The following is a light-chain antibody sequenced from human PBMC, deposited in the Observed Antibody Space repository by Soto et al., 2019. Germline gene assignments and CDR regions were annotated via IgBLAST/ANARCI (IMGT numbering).Light chain of an antibody. CDR3: QQYGSSGLT. J-gene: IGKJ4*01. V-gene: IGKV3-20*01. Sequence: EIVLTQSPGTLSLSPGERATLSCRASQSFIKNHRTWFHLKPVQAPRFLIYGGSNRATGIPDRFSGSGSGTDFTLTISRLEPEDSAVYYCQQYGSSGLTFGGGTKV. CDR2: GGS. CDR1: QSFIKNH.